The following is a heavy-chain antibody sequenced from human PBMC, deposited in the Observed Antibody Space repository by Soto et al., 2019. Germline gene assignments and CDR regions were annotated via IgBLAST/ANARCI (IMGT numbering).Heavy chain of an antibody. D-gene: IGHD3-16*01. CDR3: AKVPAYDYVWGTYFYFDY. CDR2: ISGGGSST. CDR1: GFTFSNSA. Sequence: PGGSLRLSCAASGFTFSNSAMSWVRQAPGKGLEWVSSISGGGSSTYYADSVKGRFTISRDNSKNTLYLQMSSLRAEDAAIYYCAKVPAYDYVWGTYFYFDYWGLGALVTVSS. V-gene: IGHV3-23*01. J-gene: IGHJ4*02.